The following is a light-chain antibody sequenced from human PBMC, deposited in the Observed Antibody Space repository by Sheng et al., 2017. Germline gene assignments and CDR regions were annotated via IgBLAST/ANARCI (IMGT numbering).Light chain of an antibody. J-gene: IGKJ1*01. CDR3: QQYGRSPWT. CDR2: GAS. V-gene: IGKV3-20*01. Sequence: EIVLTQSPGTLSLSPGERATLSCRASQSVSSDYLAWYQHKPGQAPRLLIYGASGRATGIPDRFSGSGSGTDFTLTISRLEPEDFAVYYCQQYGRSPWTFGQGTKVKIK. CDR1: QSVSSDY.